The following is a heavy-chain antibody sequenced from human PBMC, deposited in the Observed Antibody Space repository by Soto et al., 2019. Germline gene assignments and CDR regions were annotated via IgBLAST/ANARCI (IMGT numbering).Heavy chain of an antibody. J-gene: IGHJ5*02. Sequence: PSETLSLTCTVSGGSISSYYCSWIRQPAWKGLEWIGRIYTSGITNYNPSLKSRVTMSVDTSKNQFSLKLSSVTAADTAGYYCAINRELGYCSITSGSNHNWFDPLGQPTLVSVSS. D-gene: IGHD2-2*01. CDR1: GGSISSYY. CDR3: AINRELGYCSITSGSNHNWFDP. CDR2: IYTSGIT. V-gene: IGHV4-4*07.